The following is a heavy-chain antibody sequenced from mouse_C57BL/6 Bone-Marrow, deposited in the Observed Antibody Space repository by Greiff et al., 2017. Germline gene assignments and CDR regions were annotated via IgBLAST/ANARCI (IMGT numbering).Heavy chain of an antibody. V-gene: IGHV1-55*01. Sequence: QVQLQQPGAELVKPGASVKMSCKASGYTFTSYWITWVKQRPGQGLEWIGDIYPGSGSTNYNEKFKSKATLTVGTSSSTAYMQLSSLTSEDSAVYYCARWDDGYYAWYFDVWGTGTTVTVSS. D-gene: IGHD2-3*01. CDR1: GYTFTSYW. CDR2: IYPGSGST. J-gene: IGHJ1*03. CDR3: ARWDDGYYAWYFDV.